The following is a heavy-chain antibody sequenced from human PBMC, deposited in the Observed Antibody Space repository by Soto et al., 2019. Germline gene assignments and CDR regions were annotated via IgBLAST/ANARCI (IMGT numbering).Heavy chain of an antibody. J-gene: IGHJ6*02. CDR3: AKDLITIFGVVPLLDGMDV. D-gene: IGHD3-3*01. V-gene: IGHV3-30*18. Sequence: GGSLRLSCAASGFTFSSYGMHWVRQARGKGLEWVAVISYDGSNKYYADSVKGRFTISRDNSKNTLYLQMNSLRAEDTAVYYCAKDLITIFGVVPLLDGMDVWGQGTTVTVSS. CDR1: GFTFSSYG. CDR2: ISYDGSNK.